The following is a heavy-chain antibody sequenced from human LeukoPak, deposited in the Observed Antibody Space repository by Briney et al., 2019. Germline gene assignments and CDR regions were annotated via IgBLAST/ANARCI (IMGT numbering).Heavy chain of an antibody. Sequence: GGSLRLSCAASGFSFSSFGKHGVAQPPGKGLKGWALISYDGSNKYYADSVKGRFTISRDNSKSTLFLQMNSPRAEDTAVYYCAKHGRSYDSSGYYPDYWGQGTLVTVSS. CDR2: ISYDGSNK. CDR3: AKHGRSYDSSGYYPDY. J-gene: IGHJ4*02. CDR1: GFSFSSFG. V-gene: IGHV3-30*18. D-gene: IGHD3-22*01.